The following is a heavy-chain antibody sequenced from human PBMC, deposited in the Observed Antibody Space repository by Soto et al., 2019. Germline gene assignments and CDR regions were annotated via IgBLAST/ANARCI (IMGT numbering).Heavy chain of an antibody. J-gene: IGHJ6*02. V-gene: IGHV3-23*01. CDR2: ISGSGGST. CDR1: GFTFSSYA. D-gene: IGHD6-19*01. Sequence: GGSLRLSCAASGFTFSSYAMSWVRQAPGKGLEWVSAISGSGGSTYYADSVKGRFTISRDNSKNTLYLQMNSLRAEDTAVYYCAKEGWMVTFYYYYGMDVWGQGTTVTVSS. CDR3: AKEGWMVTFYYYYGMDV.